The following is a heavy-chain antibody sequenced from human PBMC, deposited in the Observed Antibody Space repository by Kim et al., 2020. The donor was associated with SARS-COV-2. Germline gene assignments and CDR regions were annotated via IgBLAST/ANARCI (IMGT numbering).Heavy chain of an antibody. CDR3: TGDLYEYESH. Sequence: GGSLRLSCAVSGFILSDHYMDWVRQAPGKGLEWVGRTRNQVNSYTTSYAASVKGRFSISRDDLKNSVYLQMNSLKAEDTAVYYCTGDLYEYESHWGQGTL. CDR2: TRNQVNSYTT. CDR1: GFILSDHY. V-gene: IGHV3-72*01. D-gene: IGHD3-16*01. J-gene: IGHJ4*02.